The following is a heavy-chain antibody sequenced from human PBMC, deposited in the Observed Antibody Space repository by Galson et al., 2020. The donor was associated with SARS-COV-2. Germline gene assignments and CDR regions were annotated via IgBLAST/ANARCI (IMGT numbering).Heavy chain of an antibody. J-gene: IGHJ4*02. Sequence: GESLKISCAASGFTFSSYAMHWVRQALGKGLEWVAVISYDGSNKYYADSVKGRFTISRDNSKNTLYLQMNSLRAEDTAVYYCGSGSYWQKIDYWGQGTLVTVSS. D-gene: IGHD3-10*01. CDR3: GSGSYWQKIDY. CDR2: ISYDGSNK. V-gene: IGHV3-30*04. CDR1: GFTFSSYA.